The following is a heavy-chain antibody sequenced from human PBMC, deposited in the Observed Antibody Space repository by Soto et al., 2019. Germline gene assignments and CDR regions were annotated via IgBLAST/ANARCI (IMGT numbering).Heavy chain of an antibody. V-gene: IGHV3-13*01. D-gene: IGHD3-3*01. CDR3: ARGSPNYDFWSGPYYYYYYMDV. Sequence: GGSLRLSCAASGFTFSSYDMHWVRQATGKGLEWVSAIGTAGDTYYPGSVKGRFTISRENAKNSLYLQMNSLRAGDTAVYYCARGSPNYDFWSGPYYYYYYMDVWGKGTTVTVSS. CDR2: IGTAGDT. J-gene: IGHJ6*03. CDR1: GFTFSSYD.